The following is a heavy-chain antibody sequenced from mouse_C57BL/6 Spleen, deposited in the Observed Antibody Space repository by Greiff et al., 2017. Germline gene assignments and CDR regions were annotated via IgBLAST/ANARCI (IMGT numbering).Heavy chain of an antibody. V-gene: IGHV1-15*01. J-gene: IGHJ4*01. Sequence: QVQLLQSGAELVRPGASVTLSCKASGYTFTDYEMHWVKQTPVHGLEWIGAIDPETGGTAYNQKFEGKAILTADKSSSTAYMELRSLTSEDSAVYYCTRRPYAMDYWGQGTSVTVSS. CDR2: IDPETGGT. CDR3: TRRPYAMDY. CDR1: GYTFTDYE.